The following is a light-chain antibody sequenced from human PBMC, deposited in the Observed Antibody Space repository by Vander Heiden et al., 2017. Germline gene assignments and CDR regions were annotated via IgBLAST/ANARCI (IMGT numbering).Light chain of an antibody. V-gene: IGLV3-21*02. CDR3: QVWDRTSDHVV. CDR1: NIATYS. CDR2: EDS. Sequence: SYVLTQPPSVSVAPGQTASISCGGKNIATYSVHWYQQKPGQAPVLVVYEDSDRPSGIPARFSGSNSGNTATLTISRGEVGDEADYSCQVWDRTSDHVVFGGGTKLTV. J-gene: IGLJ2*01.